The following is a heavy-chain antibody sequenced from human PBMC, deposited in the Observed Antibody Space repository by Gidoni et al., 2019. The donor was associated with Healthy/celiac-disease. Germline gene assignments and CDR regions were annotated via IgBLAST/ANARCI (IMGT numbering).Heavy chain of an antibody. V-gene: IGHV4-31*03. CDR1: GGSISRGGYY. J-gene: IGHJ5*02. Sequence: QVQLQESGPGLVKPSQTLSLTCTVSGGSISRGGYYWSWIRQHPGKGLEWIGYIYYSGSTYYNPSLKSRVTISVDTSKNQFSLKLSSVTAADTAVYYCARVAALAARPNWFDPWGQGTLVTVSS. CDR3: ARVAALAARPNWFDP. CDR2: IYYSGST. D-gene: IGHD6-6*01.